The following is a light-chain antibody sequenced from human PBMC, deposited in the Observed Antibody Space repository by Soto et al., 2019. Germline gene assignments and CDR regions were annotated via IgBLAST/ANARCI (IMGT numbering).Light chain of an antibody. Sequence: EIVLTQSPATLSLSPGERATLSCRASQSISSYLAWYQQKPGQAPSLLIYDASNRATGIPARFSGSGSGTDFTLTISSLEPEDFAIYYCQQRQYWPPITFGQGTRLEI. J-gene: IGKJ5*01. CDR2: DAS. CDR1: QSISSY. V-gene: IGKV3-11*01. CDR3: QQRQYWPPIT.